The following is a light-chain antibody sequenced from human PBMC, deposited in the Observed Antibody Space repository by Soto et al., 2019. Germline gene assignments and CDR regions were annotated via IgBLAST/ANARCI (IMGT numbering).Light chain of an antibody. CDR2: DAS. CDR1: QGISSA. V-gene: IGKV1-13*02. CDR3: QQYNSYSWT. Sequence: ALQLTQSPSSLSASVGARVTITCRASQGISSALAWYQQKQGKAPKLLIYDASSLESGVPSRFSGSGSGTELTITISSLQPDDGETYDGQQYNSYSWTFGQGTKVDI. J-gene: IGKJ1*01.